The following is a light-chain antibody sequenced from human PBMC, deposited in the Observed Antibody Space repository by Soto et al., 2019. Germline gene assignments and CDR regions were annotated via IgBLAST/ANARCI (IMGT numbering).Light chain of an antibody. CDR2: RND. V-gene: IGLV1-47*01. CDR1: SSDIGSNY. Sequence: QSVLTQPPSASETPGQRVTISCSGSSSDIGSNYVYWYQQLPGTAPKLLIYRNDQRPSGVPDRFSGSKSGTSASLAISGLRSEDGADYYCAAWDDSLSGLVFGGGTQLTAL. J-gene: IGLJ7*02. CDR3: AAWDDSLSGLV.